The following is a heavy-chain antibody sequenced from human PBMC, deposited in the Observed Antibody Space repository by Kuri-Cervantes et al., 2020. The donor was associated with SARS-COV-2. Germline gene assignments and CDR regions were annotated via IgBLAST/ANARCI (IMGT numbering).Heavy chain of an antibody. Sequence: GGSLRLSCAASGFTFSSYWMGWVRQAPGKGLEWVANIKQDGSEKYYVDSVKGRFTISRDNAKNSLYLQMNSLRAEDTAVYYCARKRNNYDFWSGPIYYFDYWGQGTLVTVSS. V-gene: IGHV3-7*01. CDR3: ARKRNNYDFWSGPIYYFDY. D-gene: IGHD3-3*01. J-gene: IGHJ4*02. CDR1: GFTFSSYW. CDR2: IKQDGSEK.